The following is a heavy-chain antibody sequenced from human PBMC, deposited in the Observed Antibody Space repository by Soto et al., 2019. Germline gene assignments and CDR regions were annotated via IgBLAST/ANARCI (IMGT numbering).Heavy chain of an antibody. V-gene: IGHV3-23*01. D-gene: IGHD6-13*01. CDR1: GFTFSSHV. CDR2: ASARNTNT. Sequence: EVQLLESGGGLVQPGGSLRLSCAASGFTFSSHVMSWVRQAPGRGLEWVAAASARNTNTFYADSVKGRFTISRANSKSTVYLQLDSLRVEETAVYHCAKDVTSHGPRGYSSSWYGWFDPWGQGTLVVVSS. J-gene: IGHJ5*02. CDR3: AKDVTSHGPRGYSSSWYGWFDP.